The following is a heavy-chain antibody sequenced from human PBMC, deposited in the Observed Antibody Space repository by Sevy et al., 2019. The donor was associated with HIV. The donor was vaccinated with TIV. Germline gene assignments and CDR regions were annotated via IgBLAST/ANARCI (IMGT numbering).Heavy chain of an antibody. CDR3: ARDCSSTTCLWGLDV. V-gene: IGHV3-7*03. Sequence: GESLKISCAASGFTFSNYWMSWVRQAPGKGLEWVANIKKDGSEKYYVDSVKGRFTISRENAKNSLYLQMNSLRDDDTAVYYCARDCSSTTCLWGLDVWGQGTTVTVSS. J-gene: IGHJ6*02. D-gene: IGHD2-2*01. CDR1: GFTFSNYW. CDR2: IKKDGSEK.